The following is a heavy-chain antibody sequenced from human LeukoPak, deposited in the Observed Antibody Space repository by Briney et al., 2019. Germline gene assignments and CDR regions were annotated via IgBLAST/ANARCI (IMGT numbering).Heavy chain of an antibody. Sequence: PSETLSLTCTVSGGSISSYYWSWIRQPAGKGLEWIGRIHNTGSTDYNPSLKSRVIMSVDTSKNQFSLKLRSVTAADTALYYCARQNVFDIWGQGTMVTVSS. CDR2: IHNTGST. CDR1: GGSISSYY. CDR3: ARQNVFDI. J-gene: IGHJ3*02. V-gene: IGHV4-4*07. D-gene: IGHD2/OR15-2a*01.